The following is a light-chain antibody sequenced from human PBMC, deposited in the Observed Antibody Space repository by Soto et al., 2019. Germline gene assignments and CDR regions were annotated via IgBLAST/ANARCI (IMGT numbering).Light chain of an antibody. CDR3: QQYGSSPGT. Sequence: EIVLTQSPATLSLSPGERATLSCRASQSVTSNYLAWYKQKRGQAPRLLSWGASIRATGLPDRFSGGGSGTEFTLTISRLEAEDFEVYYCQQYGSSPGTFGQGTKVDIK. J-gene: IGKJ1*01. CDR2: GAS. V-gene: IGKV3-20*01. CDR1: QSVTSNY.